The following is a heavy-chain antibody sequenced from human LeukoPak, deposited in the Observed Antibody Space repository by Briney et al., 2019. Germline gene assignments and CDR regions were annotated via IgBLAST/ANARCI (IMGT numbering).Heavy chain of an antibody. Sequence: SETLSLTCTVSGGSISNTNYYWGCLRQPPGKGLEWIGNTYYSGNAYYHPSLKSRVTISVDTSKNQFSLKLSSVTAADTAVYYCARESWELPKGLGYNWFDPWGQGTLVTVSS. D-gene: IGHD1-26*01. J-gene: IGHJ5*02. CDR3: ARESWELPKGLGYNWFDP. CDR1: GGSISNTNYY. V-gene: IGHV4-39*07. CDR2: TYYSGNA.